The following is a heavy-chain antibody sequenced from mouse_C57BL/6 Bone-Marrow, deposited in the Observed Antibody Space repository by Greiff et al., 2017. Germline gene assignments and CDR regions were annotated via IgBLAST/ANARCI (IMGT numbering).Heavy chain of an antibody. J-gene: IGHJ2*01. CDR2: INPSSGYT. Sequence: VQLQQSGAELAKPGASVKLSCKASGYTFTSYWMHWVKQRPGQGLEWIGYINPSSGYTKYKQKFKDKSTLTADKSSSAAYMQLSSLTYEDSAVYYCTRSGLRRRRYYFGYWGQGTTLTVSS. CDR3: TRSGLRRRRYYFGY. V-gene: IGHV1-7*01. CDR1: GYTFTSYW. D-gene: IGHD2-4*01.